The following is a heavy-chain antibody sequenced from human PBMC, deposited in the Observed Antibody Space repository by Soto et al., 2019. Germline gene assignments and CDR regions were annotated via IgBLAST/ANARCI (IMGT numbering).Heavy chain of an antibody. V-gene: IGHV3-23*01. CDR1: GFTFSSYA. CDR3: AKANYGDNWNYLRYFDY. J-gene: IGHJ4*02. Sequence: EVQLLESGGGLVQPGGSLRLSCAASGFTFSSYAMSWVRQAPGKGLEWVSAISGSGGSTYYADSVKGRFTISRDNSMNTLYLQMNSLRAADTAVYYCAKANYGDNWNYLRYFDYWGQGTLVTVSS. CDR2: ISGSGGST. D-gene: IGHD1-7*01.